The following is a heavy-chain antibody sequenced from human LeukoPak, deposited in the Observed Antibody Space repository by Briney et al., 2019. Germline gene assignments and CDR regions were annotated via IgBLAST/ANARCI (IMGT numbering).Heavy chain of an antibody. V-gene: IGHV3-30*18. J-gene: IGHJ4*02. D-gene: IGHD2-2*02. Sequence: GGSLRLSCAASGFTFSSYGMHWVRQAPGKGLEWVAVISYDGSNKYYADSVKGRFTISRDNSKNTLYLQMNSLRAEDTAVYYCAKNGRCSSTSCYTAFDYWGQGTLVTVPS. CDR1: GFTFSSYG. CDR2: ISYDGSNK. CDR3: AKNGRCSSTSCYTAFDY.